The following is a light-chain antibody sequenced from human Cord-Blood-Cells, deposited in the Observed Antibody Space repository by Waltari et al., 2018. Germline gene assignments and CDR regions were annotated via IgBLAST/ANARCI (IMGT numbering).Light chain of an antibody. CDR3: CSYAGSSNWV. CDR1: SRDVGGYNL. Sequence: QSALTQPASVSGSPGQSIPIPCTGTSRDVGGYNLLSLYQQHPGKAPKLMIDEGSKRPSGVSNRFSGSKSGNTASLTISGLQAEDEADYYCCSYAGSSNWVFGGGTKLTVL. V-gene: IGLV2-23*01. J-gene: IGLJ3*02. CDR2: EGS.